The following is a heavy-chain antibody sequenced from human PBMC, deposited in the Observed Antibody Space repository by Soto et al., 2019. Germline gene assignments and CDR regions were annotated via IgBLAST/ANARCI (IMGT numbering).Heavy chain of an antibody. CDR1: GFTFSSYA. CDR3: AKDRKGGLATKFDY. J-gene: IGHJ4*02. CDR2: ISGVGGGT. Sequence: EVQLLESGGGLVQPGGSLRLSCAASGFTFSSYAMSWVRQAPGKGLEWVSAISGVGGGTYYADSVKGRFTISRDNSKNTLYLQMNSLRAEDTAVYYCAKDRKGGLATKFDYWGQGTLVTVSS. D-gene: IGHD5-12*01. V-gene: IGHV3-23*01.